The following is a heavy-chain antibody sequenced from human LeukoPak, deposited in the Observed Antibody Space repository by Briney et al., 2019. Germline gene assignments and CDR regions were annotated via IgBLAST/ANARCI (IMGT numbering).Heavy chain of an antibody. CDR2: IHRRGSH. Sequence: PSETLSLTCTVSLDSTTSNFWSWVRQPPGKGLEWIGEIHRRGSHNYNPSLQRRVTISIDTSRNQIVLELSSVTAADTAVYYCAREILGGFNPGAYWAQGTLVTVSS. J-gene: IGHJ4*02. V-gene: IGHV4-59*12. D-gene: IGHD1-14*01. CDR1: LDSTTSNF. CDR3: AREILGGFNPGAY.